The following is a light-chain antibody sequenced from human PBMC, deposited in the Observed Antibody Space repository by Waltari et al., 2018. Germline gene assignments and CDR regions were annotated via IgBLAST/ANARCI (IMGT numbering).Light chain of an antibody. V-gene: IGKV4-1*01. J-gene: IGKJ2*01. CDR1: QSGLNSANNENY. CDR3: QQYYSTPYT. CDR2: WAS. Sequence: DIVMTQSPDSLAVSLGERAAINCKSSQSGLNSANNENYLTWYQKKPGQPPKLLIYWASTRESGVPDRFSGSGSGTDFTLTISSLQAEDVAVYYCQQYYSTPYTFGQGTKLEIK.